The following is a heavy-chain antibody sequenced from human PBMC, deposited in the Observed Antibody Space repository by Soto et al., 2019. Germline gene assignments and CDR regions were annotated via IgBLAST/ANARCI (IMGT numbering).Heavy chain of an antibody. D-gene: IGHD2-21*02. CDR1: GDTFTDYY. CDR2: VNPSGGHT. V-gene: IGHV1-46*01. Sequence: QVQLVQSGAEVKKPGASVKVSCKASGDTFTDYYIHWVRQAPGQGLEWMGTVNPSGGHTTYAQHSLGRVTMARDPSTSTLSMVLTSLTSEDAAVYYCARGGHVVVVTAALDYWGQGTLVTVSS. CDR3: ARGGHVVVVTAALDY. J-gene: IGHJ4*02.